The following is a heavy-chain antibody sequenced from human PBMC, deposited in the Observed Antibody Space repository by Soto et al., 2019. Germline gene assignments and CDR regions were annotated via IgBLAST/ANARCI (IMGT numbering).Heavy chain of an antibody. CDR3: ARAVAGRAGSYDMDV. CDR2: INPNSGGT. CDR1: GYTFTGYY. D-gene: IGHD6-19*01. V-gene: IGHV1-2*04. J-gene: IGHJ6*02. Sequence: ASVKVSCKASGYTFTGYYMHWVRQAPGQGLEWMGWINPNSGGTNYAQKFQGWVTMTRDTSISTAYMELSRLRSDDTAVYYCARAVAGRAGSYDMDVWGQGTTVTVSS.